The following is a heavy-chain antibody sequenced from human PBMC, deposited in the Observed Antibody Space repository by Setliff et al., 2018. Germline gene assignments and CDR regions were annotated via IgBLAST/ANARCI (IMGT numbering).Heavy chain of an antibody. CDR3: ARTDDSSGYYYG. V-gene: IGHV4-30-2*01. CDR1: GGSISSGGYS. J-gene: IGHJ4*02. Sequence: SETLSLTCAVSGGSISSGGYSWSWIRQPPGKGLEWIGYIYHSGSTYYNPSLKSRATISVDRSKNQFSLKLSSVTAADTAVYYCARTDDSSGYYYGWGQGTLVTVSS. D-gene: IGHD3-22*01. CDR2: IYHSGST.